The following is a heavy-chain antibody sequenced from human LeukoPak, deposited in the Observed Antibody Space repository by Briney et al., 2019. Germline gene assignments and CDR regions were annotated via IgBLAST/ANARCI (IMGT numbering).Heavy chain of an antibody. CDR3: ARLGDSSGYYWGYFDY. V-gene: IGHV5-51*01. D-gene: IGHD3-22*01. CDR1: GYSSTSYW. Sequence: GESLKISCKGSGYSSTSYWIGWVRQMPGKGLEWMGIIYPGDSDTRYSPSFQGQVTISADKSISTAYLQWSSLKASGTAMYYCARLGDSSGYYWGYFDYWGQGTLVTVSS. J-gene: IGHJ4*02. CDR2: IYPGDSDT.